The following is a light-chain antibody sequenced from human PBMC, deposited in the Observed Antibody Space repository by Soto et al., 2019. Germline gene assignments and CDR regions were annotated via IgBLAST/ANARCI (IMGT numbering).Light chain of an antibody. V-gene: IGKV1-5*01. J-gene: IGKJ1*01. CDR2: DAS. CDR1: QTISSS. Sequence: DIQMTQSPSTLSGSVGDRVTITCRASQTISSSLAWYQQKPGKAPKVLIYDASNLESGVPSRFSGSGSGAEFTLTISSLQPDDFATYYCQQYNSYPWTFGQGTKVDI. CDR3: QQYNSYPWT.